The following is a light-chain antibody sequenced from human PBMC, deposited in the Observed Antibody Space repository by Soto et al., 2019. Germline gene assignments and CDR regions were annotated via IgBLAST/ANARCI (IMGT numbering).Light chain of an antibody. CDR3: QQLNTYPAYT. CDR2: GAS. V-gene: IGKV1-9*01. J-gene: IGKJ2*01. CDR1: QGISNY. Sequence: QLTQSPSILSASVGDRVTITCRASQGISNYLAWYQQKPGKAPKLLIYGASTLQSGVPPRFSGSGSATKFSLTISSLQPEDFATYYCQQLNTYPAYTFGQGTKLEIK.